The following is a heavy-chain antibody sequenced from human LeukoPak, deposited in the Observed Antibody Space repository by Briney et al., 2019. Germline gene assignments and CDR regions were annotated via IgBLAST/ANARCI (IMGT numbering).Heavy chain of an antibody. V-gene: IGHV4-39*07. CDR3: ARAIGSGGGLRDYFDY. CDR1: GGSISSSSYY. Sequence: PSETLSLTCTVSGGSISSSSYYWGWIRQPPGKGLEWIGSIYYSGSTYYNPSLKSRVTISVDTSKNQFSLKLSSVTAADTAVYYCARAIGSGGGLRDYFDYWGQGTLVTASS. J-gene: IGHJ4*02. D-gene: IGHD2-15*01. CDR2: IYYSGST.